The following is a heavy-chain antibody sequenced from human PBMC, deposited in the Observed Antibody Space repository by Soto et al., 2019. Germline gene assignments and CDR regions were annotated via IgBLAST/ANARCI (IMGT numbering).Heavy chain of an antibody. CDR3: ARDNFPIVVGGTNH. D-gene: IGHD1-1*01. Sequence: SETLSLTCAVSGYSISSVYYWGWIRQPPGKGLEWIGSIYHSGRTYYNPSLKSRVTISVDTSKNQFFLKLRSVTAADTAVYYCARDNFPIVVGGTNHWGQGTLVTVSS. CDR1: GYSISSVYY. J-gene: IGHJ4*02. V-gene: IGHV4-38-2*02. CDR2: IYHSGRT.